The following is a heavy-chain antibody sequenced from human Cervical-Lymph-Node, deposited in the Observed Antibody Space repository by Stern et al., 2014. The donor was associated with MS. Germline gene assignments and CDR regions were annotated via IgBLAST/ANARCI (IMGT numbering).Heavy chain of an antibody. Sequence: QDQLVQSGAEVKKPGASVKVSCKASGYTFTSYGISWVRQAPGQGLEWMGRITVYTGNIDNTNYAQKRQGRLTMTTDTSTSTVYMELRSLRSDDTAVYYCARHRGRAGWYEVDNWGQGTLVTVSS. CDR2: ITVYTGNIDNT. V-gene: IGHV1-18*01. CDR1: GYTFTSYG. D-gene: IGHD6-19*01. J-gene: IGHJ4*02. CDR3: ARHRGRAGWYEVDN.